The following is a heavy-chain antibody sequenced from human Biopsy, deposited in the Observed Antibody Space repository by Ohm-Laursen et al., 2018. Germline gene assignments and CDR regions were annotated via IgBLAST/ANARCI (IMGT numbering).Heavy chain of an antibody. CDR3: AKGRNDNGGMYFGS. D-gene: IGHD4-23*01. CDR1: NGSIRNYY. Sequence: SETLSLTCTVSNGSIRNYYWSWIRQPPGKGLEWIGFISSTGYTSYIPSLKSRVTISVGTSRRQSFLKMRSVTAADTAVYYCAKGRNDNGGMYFGSWGQGTLVTVSS. J-gene: IGHJ4*02. V-gene: IGHV4-4*08. CDR2: ISSTGYT.